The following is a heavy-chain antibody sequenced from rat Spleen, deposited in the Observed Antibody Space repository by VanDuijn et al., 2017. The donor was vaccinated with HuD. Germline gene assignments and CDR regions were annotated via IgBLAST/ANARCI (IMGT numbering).Heavy chain of an antibody. D-gene: IGHD4-3*01. Sequence: QVQLKESGPGLVQPSQTLSLTCTVSGFSLTSYNVHWVRQPPGKGLEWLGRMRFNGDPSYNSVLRSRLSITRDTSKNQVFLEMNSLQTDDTGTYYCARYNSGFDYWGQGVKVTVSS. J-gene: IGHJ2*01. CDR3: ARYNSGFDY. CDR1: GFSLTSYN. CDR2: MRFNGDP. V-gene: IGHV2-63*01.